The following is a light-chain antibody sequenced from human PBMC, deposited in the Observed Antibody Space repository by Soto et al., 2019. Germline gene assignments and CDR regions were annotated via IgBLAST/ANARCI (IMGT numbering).Light chain of an antibody. CDR3: QQYNNWPPRT. CDR1: QSISNS. CDR2: GAS. J-gene: IGKJ2*01. Sequence: EIVMTQSPASLSVSPGETASLSCRASQSISNSLAWYQQKPGQAPSLLIYGASTRATGIPARFSGSGSGTEFTLTISSLQSEDSALYYCQQYNNWPPRTFGQGTKLEIK. V-gene: IGKV3-15*01.